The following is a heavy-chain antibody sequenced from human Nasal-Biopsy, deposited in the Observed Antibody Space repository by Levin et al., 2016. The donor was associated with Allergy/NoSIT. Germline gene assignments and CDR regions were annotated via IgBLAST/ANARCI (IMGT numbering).Heavy chain of an antibody. D-gene: IGHD4-23*01. CDR1: GGSLNGGGYH. J-gene: IGHJ4*02. V-gene: IGHV4-31*03. CDR3: ARAKTYPGVNSGANYFDV. CDR2: IYSNANT. Sequence: SETLSLTCTVSGGSLNGGGYHWNWIRQHPVKGLEWIGYIYSNANTHYNPSLETRLTLSLAASGRHFFLRLTSVTAADAAMYYCARAKTYPGVNSGANYFDVWGRGTLVTVSS.